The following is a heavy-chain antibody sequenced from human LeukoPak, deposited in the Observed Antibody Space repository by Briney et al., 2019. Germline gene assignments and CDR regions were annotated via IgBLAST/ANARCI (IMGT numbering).Heavy chain of an antibody. V-gene: IGHV1-18*04. D-gene: IGHD3-22*01. J-gene: IGHJ4*02. CDR3: AGALGYYDSSGYPTAFDY. Sequence: ASVKVSCKASGYTFTDYYIHWVRQAPGQGLEWMGWISAYNGNTNYAQKLQGRVTMTTDTSTSTAYMELRSLRSDDTAVYYCAGALGYYDSSGYPTAFDYWGQGTLVTVSS. CDR2: ISAYNGNT. CDR1: GYTFTDYY.